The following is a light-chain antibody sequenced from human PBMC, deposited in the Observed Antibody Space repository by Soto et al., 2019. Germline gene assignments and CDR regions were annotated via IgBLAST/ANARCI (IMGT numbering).Light chain of an antibody. CDR2: DAS. J-gene: IGKJ4*01. CDR3: QQRSNWPPT. V-gene: IGKV3-11*01. CDR1: QSVSSY. Sequence: EIVLTQSPATLSLSPGERATLSCRASQSVSSYLAWYQQKPGQAPRLLIYDASNRSTGIPARFSGSGSGTDFNLTISYLEPEDFAVYYCQQRSNWPPTFGGGTKVEIK.